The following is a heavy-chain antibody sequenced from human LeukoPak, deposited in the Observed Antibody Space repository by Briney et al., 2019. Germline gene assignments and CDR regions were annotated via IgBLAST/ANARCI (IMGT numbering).Heavy chain of an antibody. Sequence: GASVKVSCKASGYTFTSYYIHWVRQAPGQGLEWMGIFDPSGGSTSYTQKFQGRVTMTRGTSTSTVYMELGSLRFEDTAVYYCARLRTETTNYDAFDIWGQGTMVTVSS. D-gene: IGHD4-17*01. CDR3: ARLRTETTNYDAFDI. CDR1: GYTFTSYY. J-gene: IGHJ3*02. V-gene: IGHV1-46*01. CDR2: FDPSGGST.